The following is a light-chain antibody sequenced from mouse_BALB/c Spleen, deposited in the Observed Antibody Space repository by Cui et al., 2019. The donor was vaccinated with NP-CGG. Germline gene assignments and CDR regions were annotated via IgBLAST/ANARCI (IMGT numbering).Light chain of an antibody. CDR1: IGAVTTSNY. CDR2: GTN. J-gene: IGLJ1*01. Sequence: QAVVTQESALTTSPGETVTLTCRSSIGAVTTSNYANWVQEKPDHLVTGLIGGTNNRVPGVPARFSGSLIGDKAALTITGAQTEDEAIYFCALWYSNHWVFGGGTKLTVL. CDR3: ALWYSNHWV. V-gene: IGLV1*01.